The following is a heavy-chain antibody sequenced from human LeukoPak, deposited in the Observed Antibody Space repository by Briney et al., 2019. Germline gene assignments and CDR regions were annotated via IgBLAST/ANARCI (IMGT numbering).Heavy chain of an antibody. CDR3: ARVWKRGGYTDY. CDR2: ISSSSSYI. Sequence: GGSLRLSCAASGFTFSSYSMNWVRQAPGKGLEWVSSISSSSSYIYYADSVKGRFTISRDNAKNSLYLQMNSLRAEDTAVYYCARVWKRGGYTDYWGQGTLVTVSS. D-gene: IGHD3-22*01. CDR1: GFTFSSYS. V-gene: IGHV3-21*01. J-gene: IGHJ4*02.